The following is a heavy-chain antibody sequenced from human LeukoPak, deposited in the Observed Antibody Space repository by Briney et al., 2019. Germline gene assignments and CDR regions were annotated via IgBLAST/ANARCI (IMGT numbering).Heavy chain of an antibody. J-gene: IGHJ4*02. CDR2: ISGSGGST. V-gene: IGHV3-23*01. Sequence: GGSLRLSCAASGFTFSSYAMSWVRQAPGKGLEWVSAISGSGGSTYYADSVKGRFTISRDNSKNTLYLQMNSLRAEDTAVYYCAKDRIVVVPAARGDYFDYWGQGTLVTVSS. CDR1: GFTFSSYA. CDR3: AKDRIVVVPAARGDYFDY. D-gene: IGHD2-2*01.